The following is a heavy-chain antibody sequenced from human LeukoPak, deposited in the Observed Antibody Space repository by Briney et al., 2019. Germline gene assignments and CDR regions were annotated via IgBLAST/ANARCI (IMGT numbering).Heavy chain of an antibody. CDR3: ARGTDSNGFFWYLDF. V-gene: IGHV3-30*03. CDR1: GFTFSRHG. J-gene: IGHJ2*01. CDR2: ISYDGSIK. D-gene: IGHD5-18*01. Sequence: GGSLRLSCAASGFTFSRHGMHWVRQAPGKGLEWVAVISYDGSIKYYTDSVKGRFAVSRDNSENTLYLQMNSLRPEDTAVYYCARGTDSNGFFWYLDFWGRGTLVTVSS.